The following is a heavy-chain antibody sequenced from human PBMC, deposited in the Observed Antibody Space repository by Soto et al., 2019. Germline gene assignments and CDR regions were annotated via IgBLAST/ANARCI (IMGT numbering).Heavy chain of an antibody. J-gene: IGHJ4*02. V-gene: IGHV3-7*01. CDR2: IQPDGSDT. Sequence: EVQLVRSGGGLVQPGGPRRLSCAASGFTFRTAWMSWVRQAPGKGLEWVAHIQPDGSDTYYGDSVKGRFTVSRDTPKISLYLQLNSRRADDTAVYYCARSLYSGASDWGQGTLVTVSS. CDR1: GFTFRTAW. D-gene: IGHD6-19*01. CDR3: ARSLYSGASD.